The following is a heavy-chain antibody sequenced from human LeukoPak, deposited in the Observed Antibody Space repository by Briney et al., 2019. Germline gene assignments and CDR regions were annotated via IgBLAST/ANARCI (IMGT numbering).Heavy chain of an antibody. J-gene: IGHJ4*02. CDR2: IRSKAYGGTT. CDR3: ARGDIAVAGPLGY. CDR1: GFIFGDYA. V-gene: IGHV3-49*04. D-gene: IGHD6-19*01. Sequence: GGSLRLSCTASGFIFGDYAMSWVRQAPGKGLEWVGFIRSKAYGGTTEYAASVKGRFTIPRDDSKSIAYLQMNSLKTEDTAVYYCARGDIAVAGPLGYWGQGTLVTVSS.